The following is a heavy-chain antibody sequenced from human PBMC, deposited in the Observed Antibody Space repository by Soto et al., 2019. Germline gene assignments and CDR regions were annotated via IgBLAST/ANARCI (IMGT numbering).Heavy chain of an antibody. CDR1: GDSVGNGPYY. CDR3: ARVGSSCHSGGCYYYYGLGV. D-gene: IGHD1-26*01. J-gene: IGHJ6*02. Sequence: QVRLQESGPGLVKPSETLSLSCLVSGDSVGNGPYYWSWIRQSPGEGLEWXAXIYYSGSTNVNPSLESRVNISIDMSKNQFFLELRSVTAADAAVYFCARVGSSCHSGGCYYYYGLGVWGQGTTVAISS. CDR2: IYYSGST. V-gene: IGHV4-61*01.